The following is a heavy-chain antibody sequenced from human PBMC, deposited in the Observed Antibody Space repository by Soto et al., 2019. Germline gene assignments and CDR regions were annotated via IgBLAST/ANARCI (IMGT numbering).Heavy chain of an antibody. CDR3: ARGYYYGSGTHQWFDY. V-gene: IGHV1-69*13. CDR1: GGTFSSYA. J-gene: IGHJ4*02. D-gene: IGHD3-10*01. Sequence: SVKVSCKASGGTFSSYAISWVRQAPGQGLEWMGGIIPILGTANYAQKFQGRVTITADESTSTAYMELSSLRSEDTAVFYCARGYYYGSGTHQWFDYWGQGTLVTVSS. CDR2: IIPILGTA.